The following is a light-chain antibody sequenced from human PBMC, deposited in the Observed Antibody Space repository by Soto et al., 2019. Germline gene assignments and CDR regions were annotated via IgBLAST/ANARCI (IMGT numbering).Light chain of an antibody. CDR1: SSDVGSYNL. V-gene: IGLV2-23*01. CDR3: CSYAGSSTSRV. CDR2: EGS. J-gene: IGLJ1*01. Sequence: SVLTQPASVSGSPGQSITISCTGTSSDVGSYNLVSWYQQHPGKAPKLMIYEGSKRPSGVSNRFSGSKSGNTASLTISGLQAEDEADYYCCSYAGSSTSRVFGTGTKLTVL.